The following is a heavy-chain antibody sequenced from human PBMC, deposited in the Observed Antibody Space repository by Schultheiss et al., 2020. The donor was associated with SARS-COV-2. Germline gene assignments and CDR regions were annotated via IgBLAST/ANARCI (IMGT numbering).Heavy chain of an antibody. CDR1: GFTFSSYD. Sequence: GASLKISCAASGFTFSSYDMHWVSQATGKGLEWVSAIGTAGDTYYPGSVKGRFTISRENAKNSLYLQMNSLRAGDTAVYYCARATVTTTNDYYYYYMDVWGKGTAVTVSS. CDR2: IGTAGDT. D-gene: IGHD4-17*01. J-gene: IGHJ6*03. V-gene: IGHV3-13*01. CDR3: ARATVTTTNDYYYYYMDV.